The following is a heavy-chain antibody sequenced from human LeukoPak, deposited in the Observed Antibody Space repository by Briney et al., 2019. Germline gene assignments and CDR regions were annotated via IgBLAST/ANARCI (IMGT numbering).Heavy chain of an antibody. J-gene: IGHJ4*02. CDR3: ARDLDRDGSTHFDY. V-gene: IGHV3-74*01. D-gene: IGHD1-1*01. CDR1: GFAFSRYW. Sequence: PGGSLRLSCAASGFAFSRYWMHWVRQVPGEGLVWVSHINTDGSTTNFADSVKGRFSVSRDNAKNTLYLQMNNLRAEDTAVYYCARDLDRDGSTHFDYWGQGTLVTVSS. CDR2: INTDGSTT.